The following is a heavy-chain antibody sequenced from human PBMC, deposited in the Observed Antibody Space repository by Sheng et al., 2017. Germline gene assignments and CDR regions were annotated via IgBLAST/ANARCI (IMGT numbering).Heavy chain of an antibody. J-gene: IGHJ4*02. D-gene: IGHD3-3*01. V-gene: IGHV1-69*08. CDR1: GGTFSSYT. CDR2: IIPILGIA. CDR3: ARDGGITIFGVVTSLDY. Sequence: QVQLVQSGAEVKKPGSSVKVSCKASGGTFSSYTISWVRQAPGQGLEWMGRIIPILGIANYAQKFQGRVTITADKSTSTAYMELSSLRSEDTAVYYCARDGGITIFGVVTSLDYWGQGTLVTVSS.